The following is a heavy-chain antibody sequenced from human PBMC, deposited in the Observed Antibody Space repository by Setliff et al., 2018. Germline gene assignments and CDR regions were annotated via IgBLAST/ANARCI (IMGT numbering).Heavy chain of an antibody. Sequence: ASVKVSCKASGYTFTGYYLHWVRQAPGQGLEWMGIIDPSADYTNYAQKFQGRVTMTKDTSTSTVYVELSSLRSEDTAVYYCVREGVDSRSSTDYRYYMDVWGKGTTVTVSS. J-gene: IGHJ6*03. CDR3: VREGVDSRSSTDYRYYMDV. D-gene: IGHD3-22*01. V-gene: IGHV1-46*01. CDR1: GYTFTGYY. CDR2: IDPSADYT.